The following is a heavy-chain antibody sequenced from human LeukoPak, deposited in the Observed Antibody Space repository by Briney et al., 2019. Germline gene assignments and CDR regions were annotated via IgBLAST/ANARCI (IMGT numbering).Heavy chain of an antibody. D-gene: IGHD2-2*02. V-gene: IGHV1-69*02. CDR3: AINIPPAHCSSTSCYTGDY. Sequence: SVKVSCKASGGTFSSYTISWVRQAHGQGLEWMGRIIPILGIANYAQKFQGRVTITADKSTSTAYMELSSLRSEDTAVYYCAINIPPAHCSSTSCYTGDYWGQGTLVTVSS. J-gene: IGHJ4*02. CDR2: IIPILGIA. CDR1: GGTFSSYT.